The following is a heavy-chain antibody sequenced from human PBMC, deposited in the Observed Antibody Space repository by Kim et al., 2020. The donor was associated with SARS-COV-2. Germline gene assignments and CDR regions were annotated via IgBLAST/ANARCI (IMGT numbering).Heavy chain of an antibody. CDR1: GFTFSSYA. J-gene: IGHJ4*02. D-gene: IGHD1-26*01. CDR2: ISGSGGST. Sequence: GGSLRLSCAASGFTFSSYAMSWVRQAPGKGLEWVSAISGSGGSTYYADSVKGRFTISRDNSKNTLYLQMNSLRAEDTAVYYCAKAAGSGSYYGPTGEGFDYWGQGTLVTVSS. V-gene: IGHV3-23*01. CDR3: AKAAGSGSYYGPTGEGFDY.